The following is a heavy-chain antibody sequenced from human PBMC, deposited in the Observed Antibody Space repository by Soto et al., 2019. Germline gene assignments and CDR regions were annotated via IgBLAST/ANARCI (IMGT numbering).Heavy chain of an antibody. CDR2: INSDGSST. CDR1: GFTFSSYW. V-gene: IGHV3-74*01. Sequence: EVQLVESGGGLVQPGGSLSLSCAASGFTFSSYWMHWVRQAPGKGLVWVSRINSDGSSTSYADSVKGRFTISRDNAKNTLYLQMNSLRAEDTAVYYCARAAKWYGSSTSCYGGVYFDYWGQGTLVTVSS. D-gene: IGHD2-2*01. CDR3: ARAAKWYGSSTSCYGGVYFDY. J-gene: IGHJ4*02.